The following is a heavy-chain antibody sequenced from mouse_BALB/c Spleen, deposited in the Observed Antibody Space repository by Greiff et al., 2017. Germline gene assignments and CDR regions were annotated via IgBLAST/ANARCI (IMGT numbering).Heavy chain of an antibody. CDR2: IDPETGGT. Sequence: QVQLQQSGAELVRPGASVTLSCKASGYTFTDYEMNWVKQTPVHGLEWIGAIDPETGGTAYNQKFKGKATLTADKSSSTAYMEVRSLKSEDSAVYYCTRIYAMDYWGQGTSVNGSS. CDR3: TRIYAMDY. J-gene: IGHJ4*01. V-gene: IGHV1-15*01. CDR1: GYTFTDYE.